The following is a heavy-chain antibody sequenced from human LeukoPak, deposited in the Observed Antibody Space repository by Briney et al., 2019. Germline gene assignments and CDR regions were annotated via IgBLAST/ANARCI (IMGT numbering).Heavy chain of an antibody. D-gene: IGHD6-25*01. CDR2: IYTCGST. V-gene: IGHV4-4*09. CDR1: GGSISSYY. CDR3: ARSSGSSGPFDY. J-gene: IGHJ4*02. Sequence: SETLSLTCTVSGGSISSYYWSWIRQPPGKGLERIGYIYTCGSTNYNPSLKSRVTISVDTSKNQFSLKLSSVTAADTAVYYCARSSGSSGPFDYWGQGTLVTVSS.